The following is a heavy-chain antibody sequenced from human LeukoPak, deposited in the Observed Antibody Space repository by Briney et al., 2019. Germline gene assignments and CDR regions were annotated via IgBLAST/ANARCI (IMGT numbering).Heavy chain of an antibody. D-gene: IGHD5-18*01. Sequence: GGCLRLSCAASGFSFSSYEMNWVRQAPGKGLELVSYISSSGSTIYYADSVKGRFTISRDNAKNSLYLQMNSLRAEDTAVYYCARFPRGYSYGSADYWGQGTLVAVSS. CDR1: GFSFSSYE. J-gene: IGHJ4*02. CDR3: ARFPRGYSYGSADY. V-gene: IGHV3-48*03. CDR2: ISSSGSTI.